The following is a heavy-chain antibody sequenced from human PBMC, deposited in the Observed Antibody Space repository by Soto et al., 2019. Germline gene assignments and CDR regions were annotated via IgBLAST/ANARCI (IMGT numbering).Heavy chain of an antibody. CDR3: ARGPYSRGVGATNPSN. CDR2: ISSGST. V-gene: IGHV4-34*01. J-gene: IGHJ4*02. D-gene: IGHD1-26*01. CDR1: GGSSSGSY. Sequence: SETLSLTCAVYGGSSSGSYWTWIRQSPVKGLEWIGEISSGSTNYNPFLKSRVTISADMSKNQFSLKLTSVTAADTAIYYCARGPYSRGVGATNPSNWGQGTQVTVS.